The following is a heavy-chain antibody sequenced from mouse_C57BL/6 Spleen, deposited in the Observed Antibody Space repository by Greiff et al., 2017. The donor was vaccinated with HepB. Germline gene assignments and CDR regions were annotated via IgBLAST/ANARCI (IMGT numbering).Heavy chain of an antibody. D-gene: IGHD3-1*01. CDR1: GFTFSDYG. CDR3: ARGLYYAMDY. Sequence: EVKLMESGGGLVKPGGSLKLSCAASGFTFSDYGMHWVRQAPEKGLKWVAYISSGRSTIYYADTVKGRFTISRDNAKNTRFLQMTSLRSEDTAMYYCARGLYYAMDYWGQGTSVTVSS. V-gene: IGHV5-17*01. CDR2: ISSGRSTI. J-gene: IGHJ4*01.